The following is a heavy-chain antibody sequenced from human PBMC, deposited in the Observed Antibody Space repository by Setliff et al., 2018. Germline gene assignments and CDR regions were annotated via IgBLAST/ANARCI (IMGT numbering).Heavy chain of an antibody. CDR3: AKDRRSSSGLAVPYYYYGMDV. CDR1: GFTFSSYG. CDR2: IRYDGSNK. D-gene: IGHD3-22*01. V-gene: IGHV3-30*02. Sequence: PGGSLRLSCAASGFTFSSYGMHRVRQAPGKGLEWVAFIRYDGSNKYYADSVKGRFTISRGNSKNTLYLQMNSLRAEDTAVYYCAKDRRSSSGLAVPYYYYGMDVWGQGTTVTVSS. J-gene: IGHJ6*02.